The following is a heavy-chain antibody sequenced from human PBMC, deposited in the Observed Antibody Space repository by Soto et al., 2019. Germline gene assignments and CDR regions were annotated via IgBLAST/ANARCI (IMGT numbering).Heavy chain of an antibody. CDR2: INAGNGNT. CDR3: ARGDYYDIHDY. D-gene: IGHD3-22*01. V-gene: IGHV1-3*01. CDR1: GYTFTDYA. Sequence: QVQLVQSGAEVKKPGASVKVSCKASGYTFTDYALHWVRQAPGQRLGWMGWINAGNGNTKCSQKFQGRVTITRDTSASTAYMELSSLKSEDTAVYYCARGDYYDIHDYWGQGTLVTVSS. J-gene: IGHJ4*02.